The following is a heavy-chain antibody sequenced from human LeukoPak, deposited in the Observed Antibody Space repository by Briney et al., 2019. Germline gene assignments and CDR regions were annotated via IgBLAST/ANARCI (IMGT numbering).Heavy chain of an antibody. V-gene: IGHV3-23*01. D-gene: IGHD1-26*01. Sequence: GGSLRLSCAASGFTFSSYDMSWVRQASGKGLECVSTISGSGGTTYYADSVKGRFTMSRDTSKNTLYLQMNSLRAEDTAVYYCAKSPGSWSLDYWGQGTLVTVSS. CDR3: AKSPGSWSLDY. CDR2: ISGSGGTT. J-gene: IGHJ4*02. CDR1: GFTFSSYD.